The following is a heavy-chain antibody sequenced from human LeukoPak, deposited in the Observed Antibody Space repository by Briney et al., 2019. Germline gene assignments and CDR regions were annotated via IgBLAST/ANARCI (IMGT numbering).Heavy chain of an antibody. CDR1: GYTFTSYY. CDR2: INPSGGST. V-gene: IGHV1-46*01. Sequence: GASVKVSCKASGYTFTSYYVHWVRQAPGQGLEWMGIINPSGGSTSYAQKFQGRVTMTRDTSTSTVYMELSSLRSEDTAVYYCARVAYSGTIFGVVTHFDYWGQGTLVTVSS. J-gene: IGHJ4*02. CDR3: ARVAYSGTIFGVVTHFDY. D-gene: IGHD3-3*01.